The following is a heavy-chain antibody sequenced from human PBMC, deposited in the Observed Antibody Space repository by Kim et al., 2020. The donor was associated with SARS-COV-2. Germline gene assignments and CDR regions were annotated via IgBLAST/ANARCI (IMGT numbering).Heavy chain of an antibody. CDR3: ARDRDIVVVPAAIEGVSGAFDI. CDR1: GGTFSSYA. Sequence: SVKVSCKASGGTFSSYAISWVRQAPGQGLEWMGGIIPIFGTANYAQKFQGRVTITADESTSTAYMELSSLRSEDTAVYYCARDRDIVVVPAAIEGVSGAFDIWGQGKMVTVSS. CDR2: IIPIFGTA. D-gene: IGHD2-2*02. J-gene: IGHJ3*02. V-gene: IGHV1-69*13.